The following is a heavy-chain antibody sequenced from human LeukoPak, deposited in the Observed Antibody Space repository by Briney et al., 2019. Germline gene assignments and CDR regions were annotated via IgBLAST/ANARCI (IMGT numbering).Heavy chain of an antibody. V-gene: IGHV3-53*01. J-gene: IGHJ3*02. Sequence: GRSLRLSCAASGFIVSSKYMSWVRQAPGMGLEWVSIIYSGGRTYYSDSVKGRFTISRDNAKNSLYLQMNSLRAEDTAVYYCARDGSQTYYDILRGSSDVGHAFDIWGQGTMVTVSS. CDR1: GFIVSSKY. CDR2: IYSGGRT. CDR3: ARDGSQTYYDILRGSSDVGHAFDI. D-gene: IGHD3-9*01.